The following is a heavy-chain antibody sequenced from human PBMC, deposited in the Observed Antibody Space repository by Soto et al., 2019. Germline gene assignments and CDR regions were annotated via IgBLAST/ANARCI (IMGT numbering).Heavy chain of an antibody. CDR3: ARGGQDFWSGPFDY. D-gene: IGHD3-3*01. CDR1: GGSISNYF. J-gene: IGHJ4*02. V-gene: IGHV4-4*07. CDR2: IDNSGST. Sequence: PSETLSLTCTVSGGSISNYFCNWIRQPAGKGLEWIGRIDNSGSTNYNPSLKSRITMSADTSRNQFSLKSNSVTAADTAVYYCARGGQDFWSGPFDYWGQGALVTVSS.